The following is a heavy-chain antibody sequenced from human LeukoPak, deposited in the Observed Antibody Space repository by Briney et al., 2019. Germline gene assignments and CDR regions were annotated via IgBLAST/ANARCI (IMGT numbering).Heavy chain of an antibody. CDR3: ARPQRYSNYALDY. V-gene: IGHV4-39*01. Sequence: SETLSLTCTVSGGSISGSSYYWGWIRQPPGKGLEWIGSICYSGSTYYKPSLKSRVTMSVDTSKNQFSLKLSSVTAADTAVYYCARPQRYSNYALDYWGQGTLVTVSS. CDR2: ICYSGST. D-gene: IGHD4-11*01. J-gene: IGHJ4*02. CDR1: GGSISGSSYY.